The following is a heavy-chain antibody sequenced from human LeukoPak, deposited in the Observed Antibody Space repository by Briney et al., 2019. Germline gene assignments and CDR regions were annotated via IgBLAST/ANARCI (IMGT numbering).Heavy chain of an antibody. D-gene: IGHD3-10*01. Sequence: ASVKVSCMASGYTLNSYYIHWVRQAPGHGLEWEGEINPSGGSTDYAQKFQCRVTMTRVTSTSTVYMELSRLRSEDTAVYYGAREGNYGSGYFNYYYYYMDVWGKGTTVTVSS. V-gene: IGHV1-46*02. CDR2: INPSGGST. J-gene: IGHJ6*03. CDR1: GYTLNSYY. CDR3: AREGNYGSGYFNYYYYYMDV.